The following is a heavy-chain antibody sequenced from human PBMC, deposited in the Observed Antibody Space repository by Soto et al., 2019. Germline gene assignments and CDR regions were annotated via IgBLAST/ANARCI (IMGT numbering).Heavy chain of an antibody. CDR1: GFSFSSYS. J-gene: IGHJ4*02. CDR2: IGGSTNTK. CDR3: ARGGWNDLFDR. D-gene: IGHD1-1*01. V-gene: IGHV3-48*02. Sequence: PGGSLRLSCAASGFSFSSYSMNWVRQAPGKGLEWLSFIGGSTNTKYYADSVRGRFTISRDNAKNSLYLRMNSLRDEDTAVYYCARGGWNDLFDRWGQGTLVTVSS.